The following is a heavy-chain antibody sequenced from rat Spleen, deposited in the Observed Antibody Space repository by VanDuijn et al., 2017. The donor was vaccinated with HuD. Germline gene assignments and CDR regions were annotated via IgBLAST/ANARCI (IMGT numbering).Heavy chain of an antibody. CDR3: ARRHYGYTDYFDY. CDR2: ISSDGGRN. CDR1: GFTFSDYG. D-gene: IGHD1-9*01. V-gene: IGHV5-29*01. Sequence: EVQLVESGGGLVQPGRSLKLSCVASGFTFSDYGMNWIRQAPGKGLEWVATISSDGGRNFYRDSVKGRFTISRDNAKSTLSLQMDSLRSEDTATYYCARRHYGYTDYFDYWGQGVMVTVSS. J-gene: IGHJ2*01.